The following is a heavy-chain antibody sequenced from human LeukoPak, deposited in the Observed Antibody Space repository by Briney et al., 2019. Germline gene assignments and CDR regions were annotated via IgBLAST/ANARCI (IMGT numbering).Heavy chain of an antibody. CDR1: GFTFSSYS. D-gene: IGHD3/OR15-3a*01. V-gene: IGHV3-23*01. CDR2: ISPPGDIT. J-gene: IGHJ3*01. Sequence: GGSLRLSRAASGFTFSSYSMNWVRQAPGKGLEWVSGISPPGDITYYADSVMGRFTISRDNRKNTVSLQMNSLRAEDTALYYCVRDLDWGAFDVWGQGTMVTVSS. CDR3: VRDLDWGAFDV.